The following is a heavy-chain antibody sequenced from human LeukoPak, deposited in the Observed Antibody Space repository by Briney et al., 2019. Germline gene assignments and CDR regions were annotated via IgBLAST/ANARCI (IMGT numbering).Heavy chain of an antibody. D-gene: IGHD2-15*01. CDR3: ARDPDTHVVDLDY. CDR2: INPNSGGT. Sequence: ASVKVSCKASGYTFTSYGISWVRQAPGQGLEWMGWINPNSGGTNYAQKFQGRVTMTRDTSISTAYMELSRLRSDDTAVYYCARDPDTHVVDLDYWGQGTLVTVSS. CDR1: GYTFTSYG. J-gene: IGHJ4*02. V-gene: IGHV1-2*02.